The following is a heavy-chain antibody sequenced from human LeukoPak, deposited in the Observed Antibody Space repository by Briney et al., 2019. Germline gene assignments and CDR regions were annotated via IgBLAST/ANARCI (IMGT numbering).Heavy chain of an antibody. CDR2: IYSNDDE. CDR3: AHRRRSGDYFDF. CDR1: GLSLSTGGVG. V-gene: IGHV2-5*01. Sequence: SGPTLVNPTQTLTLTCTFSGLSLSTGGVGVGWVRQPPGKALEWLALIYSNDDERYSPSLKSRLTITKDTSKNQMVLTVTNMDPVDTGTYYCAHRRRSGDYFDFWGQGTLVTVSS. D-gene: IGHD3-10*01. J-gene: IGHJ4*02.